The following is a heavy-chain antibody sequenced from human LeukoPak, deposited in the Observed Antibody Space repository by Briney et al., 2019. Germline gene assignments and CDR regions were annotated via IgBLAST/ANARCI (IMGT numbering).Heavy chain of an antibody. Sequence: TSQTLSLTCTVSGGSISSGGYYWSWIRQHPGKGLEWIGYIYYSGSTYYNPPLKSRVTISVDTSKNQFSLKLSSVTAADTAVYYCARGHGATYFDYWGQGTLVTVSS. D-gene: IGHD5-12*01. CDR3: ARGHGATYFDY. V-gene: IGHV4-31*03. CDR1: GGSISSGGYY. J-gene: IGHJ4*02. CDR2: IYYSGST.